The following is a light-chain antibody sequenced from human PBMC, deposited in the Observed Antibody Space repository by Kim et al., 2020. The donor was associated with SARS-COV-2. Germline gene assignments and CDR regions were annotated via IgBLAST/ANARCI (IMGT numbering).Light chain of an antibody. Sequence: SASVGDRVTLPCRASQSIGIYLNWYQQKPGKAPHLLLYAASSLQSSVPSRFSGTGSRTDFTLTISSLQPEDFATYFCQQSRSTPLTFGVGTKVEIK. CDR3: QQSRSTPLT. J-gene: IGKJ4*01. V-gene: IGKV1-39*01. CDR1: QSIGIY. CDR2: AAS.